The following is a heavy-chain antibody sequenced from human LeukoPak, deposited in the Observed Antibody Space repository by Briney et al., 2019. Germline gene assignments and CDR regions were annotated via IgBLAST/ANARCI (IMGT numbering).Heavy chain of an antibody. CDR1: GFTFSSYG. D-gene: IGHD6-19*01. V-gene: IGHV3-30*02. CDR3: ANPSSGWWGGHFDY. Sequence: PGGSLRLSCAASGFTFSSYGMHWVRQAPGKGLEWVAFIRYDGSNKYYADSVKGRFTISRDNSKNTLYLQMNSLRAEDTAVYYCANPSSGWWGGHFDYWGQGTLVTVSS. CDR2: IRYDGSNK. J-gene: IGHJ4*02.